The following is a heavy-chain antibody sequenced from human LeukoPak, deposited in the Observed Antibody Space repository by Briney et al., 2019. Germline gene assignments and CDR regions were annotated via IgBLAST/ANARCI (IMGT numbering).Heavy chain of an antibody. CDR3: ARQNDFRLDY. CDR1: GYTFSSYW. V-gene: IGHV5-51*01. Sequence: GESLRISCKGSGYTFSSYWIGWVRQMPGKGLEGMGIIYPGDSDTRYSPSLQGQVTISVDTSIGTAYLPWSSLKASDTAIYYCARQNDFRLDYCGQGTLVTVSS. D-gene: IGHD3-3*01. J-gene: IGHJ4*02. CDR2: IYPGDSDT.